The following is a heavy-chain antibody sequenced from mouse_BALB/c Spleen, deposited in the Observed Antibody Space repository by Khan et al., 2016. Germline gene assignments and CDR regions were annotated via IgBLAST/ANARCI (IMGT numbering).Heavy chain of an antibody. CDR1: GYTFTSYW. CDR3: ARIDTEFDY. V-gene: IGHV1-87*01. J-gene: IGHJ2*01. CDR2: IYPGDGDT. Sequence: QVQLQQPGAELARPGASVKLSCKASGYTFTSYWMQWVKQRPGQGLEWIGAIYPGDGDTRYTQKFKGKATLTADKSSSTAYMQLSSLASEDSAVYNCARIDTEFDYWGQGTTLTVSS.